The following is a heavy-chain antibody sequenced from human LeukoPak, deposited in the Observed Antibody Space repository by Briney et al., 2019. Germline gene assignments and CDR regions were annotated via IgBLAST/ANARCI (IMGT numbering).Heavy chain of an antibody. Sequence: PGGSLRLSCAASGFTFSSYSMNWVRQAPGKGLEWVSYISSSSSTIYYADSVEGRFTISRDNAKNSLYLQMNSLRDEDTAVYYCARIIGGRHYYYGMDVWGQGTTVTVSS. J-gene: IGHJ6*02. CDR2: ISSSSSTI. D-gene: IGHD2/OR15-2a*01. CDR3: ARIIGGRHYYYGMDV. CDR1: GFTFSSYS. V-gene: IGHV3-48*02.